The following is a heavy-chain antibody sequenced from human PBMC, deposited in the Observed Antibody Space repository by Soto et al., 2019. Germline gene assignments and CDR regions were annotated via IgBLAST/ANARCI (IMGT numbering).Heavy chain of an antibody. V-gene: IGHV3-53*01. CDR1: GFNVSSNY. Sequence: GSLRLSCAASGFNVSSNYMSWVRQAPGKGLEWVSVIYSDTSTFYADSVKGRFTISRDNSKNTLYLQMNSLRVEDTAVYFCARDRRGIDGYSKENYYFDSWGLGALVTVSS. CDR2: IYSDTST. J-gene: IGHJ4*02. CDR3: ARDRRGIDGYSKENYYFDS. D-gene: IGHD4-4*01.